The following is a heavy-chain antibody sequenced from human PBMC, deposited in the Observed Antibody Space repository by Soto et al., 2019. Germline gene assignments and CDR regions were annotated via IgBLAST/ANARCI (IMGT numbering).Heavy chain of an antibody. D-gene: IGHD6-13*01. J-gene: IGHJ6*02. CDR2: IGTAGDT. Sequence: GGSLRLSCAASGFTFSSYDMHWVRQATGKGLEWVSAIGTAGDTYYPGSVKGRFTISRENAKNSLYLQMNSLRAEDTAVYYCAREEAAAPDYYYYGMDVWDQGTTVNVSS. CDR3: AREEAAAPDYYYYGMDV. V-gene: IGHV3-13*01. CDR1: GFTFSSYD.